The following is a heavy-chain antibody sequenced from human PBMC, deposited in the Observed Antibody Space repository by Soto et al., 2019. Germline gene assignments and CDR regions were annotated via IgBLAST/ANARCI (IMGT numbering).Heavy chain of an antibody. Sequence: ASETLSLTCTFSGFSISSSSYYLGWIRQPPGKGLEWIGSIYYSGSTYYNPSLKSRVTISVDTSKNQFSLKLSSVTAADTAVYYCAADGYYFDYWGQGTLVTVSS. CDR2: IYYSGST. CDR3: AADGYYFDY. CDR1: GFSISSSSYY. V-gene: IGHV4-39*01. J-gene: IGHJ4*02. D-gene: IGHD2-15*01.